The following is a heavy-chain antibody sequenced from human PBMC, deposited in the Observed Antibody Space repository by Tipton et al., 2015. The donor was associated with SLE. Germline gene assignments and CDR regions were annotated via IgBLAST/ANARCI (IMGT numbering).Heavy chain of an antibody. CDR3: ARRPHYYYYGMDV. Sequence: TLSLTCTVSGASINDHYWSWIRQPPGKGVEWIGEINHSGSTNYNPSLKSRVTISVDTSKNQFSLKLSSVTAADTAVYYCARRPHYYYYGMDVWGQGTTVTVAS. CDR2: INHSGST. CDR1: GASINDHY. J-gene: IGHJ6*02. V-gene: IGHV4-34*01.